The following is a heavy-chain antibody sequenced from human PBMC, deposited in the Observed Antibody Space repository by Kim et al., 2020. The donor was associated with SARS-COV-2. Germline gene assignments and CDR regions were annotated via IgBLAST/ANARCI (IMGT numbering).Heavy chain of an antibody. V-gene: IGHV1-69*13. CDR3: ATSPNIAAARNWFDP. Sequence: ASVKVSCKASGGTFSSYAISWVRQAPGQGLEWMGGIIPIFGTANYAQKFQGRVTITADESTSTAYMELSSLRSEDTAVYYCATSPNIAAARNWFDPWGQGTLVTVSS. CDR2: IIPIFGTA. J-gene: IGHJ5*02. CDR1: GGTFSSYA. D-gene: IGHD6-13*01.